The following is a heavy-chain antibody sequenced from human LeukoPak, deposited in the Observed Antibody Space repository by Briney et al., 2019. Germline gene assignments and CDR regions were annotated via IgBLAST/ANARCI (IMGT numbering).Heavy chain of an antibody. D-gene: IGHD2-2*01. Sequence: GGSLRLSCAASGFTFSDYYMNWIRQAPGRGLEWVSYISGSGSGANYADSVKGRFTISRDNAKNSLYLQMNSLGAEDTAMYYCARHSEGPVNDAFDIWGQGTKVTVSS. V-gene: IGHV3-11*03. J-gene: IGHJ3*02. CDR1: GFTFSDYY. CDR3: ARHSEGPVNDAFDI. CDR2: ISGSGSGA.